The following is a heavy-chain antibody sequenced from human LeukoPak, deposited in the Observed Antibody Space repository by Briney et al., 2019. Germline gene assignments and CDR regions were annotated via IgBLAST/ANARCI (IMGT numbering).Heavy chain of an antibody. Sequence: SQTLSLTCTVSGGSISSGSYYWSWIRQPAGKGLEWFGSIYTSGSNNYNPSLKSPVTISVDTSKDQFTLKLNSVTAADTAVYYCAYADVWSGYSCTYWGQGTLVTVSS. CDR2: IYTSGSN. J-gene: IGHJ4*02. CDR3: AYADVWSGYSCTY. D-gene: IGHD3-3*01. V-gene: IGHV4-61*02. CDR1: GGSISSGSYY.